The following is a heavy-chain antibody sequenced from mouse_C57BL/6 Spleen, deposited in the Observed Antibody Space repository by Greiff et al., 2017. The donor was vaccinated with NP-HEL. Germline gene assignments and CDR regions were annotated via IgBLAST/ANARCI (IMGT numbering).Heavy chain of an antibody. Sequence: EVQLVESEGGLVQPGSSMKLSCTASGFTFSDYYMAWVRQVPEKGLEWVANINYDGSSTYYLDSLKSRFIISRDNAKNILYLQMSSLKSEDTATYYCARERNYGLDWYFDVWGTGTTVTVSS. V-gene: IGHV5-16*01. CDR1: GFTFSDYY. D-gene: IGHD1-1*01. CDR3: ARERNYGLDWYFDV. J-gene: IGHJ1*03. CDR2: INYDGSST.